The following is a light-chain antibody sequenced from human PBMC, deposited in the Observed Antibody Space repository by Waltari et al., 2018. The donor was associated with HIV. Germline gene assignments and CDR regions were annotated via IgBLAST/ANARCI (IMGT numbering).Light chain of an antibody. J-gene: IGLJ1*01. CDR1: RSNVGGYNN. CDR2: EVS. CDR3: SSYTSSSTQV. Sequence: QSALTQPASVSGSPGPSIPISCTGTRSNVGGYNNVPWDQQPPGKAPKLMIYEVSNRPSGVSNRFSGSKSGNTASLTISGLQAEDEADYYCSSYTSSSTQVFGTGTKVTVL. V-gene: IGLV2-14*01.